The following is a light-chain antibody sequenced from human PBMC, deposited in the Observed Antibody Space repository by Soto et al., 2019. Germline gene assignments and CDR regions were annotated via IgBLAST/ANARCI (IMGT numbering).Light chain of an antibody. CDR1: QSISDD. CDR3: QQGHSYPYN. J-gene: IGKJ2*01. CDR2: SAS. V-gene: IGKV1-39*01. Sequence: DIPMTQSPSSLSASVGDRVTITCRASQSISDDLNWYQQKPGKAPRLLIHSASTLHSGVPSKFSGSGSGADFTLTINSVQPEDFATYYCQQGHSYPYNFGQGTKLETK.